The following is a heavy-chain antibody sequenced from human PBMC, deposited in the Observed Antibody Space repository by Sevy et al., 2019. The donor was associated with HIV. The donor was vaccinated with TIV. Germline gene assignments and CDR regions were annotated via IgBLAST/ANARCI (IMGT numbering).Heavy chain of an antibody. V-gene: IGHV3-66*02. CDR1: GFTVNDKY. CDR3: VSLFLSYRSGWSYFDY. CDR2: IFSSGST. D-gene: IGHD6-19*01. J-gene: IGHJ4*02. Sequence: GESLKISWAISGFTVNDKYIIWVRQAPGKGLEWVSVIFSSGSTYYADSAKGRFTISRDNSKNTVYLQMNSVRAEDTAVYYCVSLFLSYRSGWSYFDYWGQGTLVTVSS.